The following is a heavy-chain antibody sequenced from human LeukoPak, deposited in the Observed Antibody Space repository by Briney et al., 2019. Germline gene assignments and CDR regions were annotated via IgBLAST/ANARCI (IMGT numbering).Heavy chain of an antibody. CDR2: IYYSGST. CDR1: GGSISSYY. V-gene: IGHV4-59*08. Sequence: SETLSLTCTVSGGSISSYYWSWIRQPPGKGLEWIGYIYYSGSTYYNPSLKSRVTISVDTSKNQFSLKLSSVTAADTAVYYCARAMREERGITTSHWFDPWGQGTLVTVSS. D-gene: IGHD3-22*01. CDR3: ARAMREERGITTSHWFDP. J-gene: IGHJ5*02.